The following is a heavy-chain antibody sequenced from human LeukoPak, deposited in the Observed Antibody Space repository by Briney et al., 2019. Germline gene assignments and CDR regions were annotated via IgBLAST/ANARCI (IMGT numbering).Heavy chain of an antibody. CDR3: ARDPILSGYDF. CDR1: GFTFSTYA. D-gene: IGHD5-12*01. V-gene: IGHV3-23*01. CDR2: ISGSGGST. Sequence: GGSLRLSCAASGFTFSTYAMSWVRQAPGKGLEWVSAISGSGGSTYYADSVKGRFTISRDNSKNTLYLQMNSLRAEDTAVYYCARDPILSGYDFWGQGTLVTVSS. J-gene: IGHJ4*02.